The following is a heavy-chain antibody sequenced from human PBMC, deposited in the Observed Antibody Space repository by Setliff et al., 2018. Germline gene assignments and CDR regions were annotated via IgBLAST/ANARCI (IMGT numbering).Heavy chain of an antibody. D-gene: IGHD6-19*01. J-gene: IGHJ4*02. CDR1: GGTFSSYG. CDR3: TRRSANSSAD. V-gene: IGHV1-69*05. CDR2: IVPIFGTP. Sequence: SVKVSCKTSGGTFSSYGISWVRQAPGQGLEWMGTIVPIFGTPNYAQKFQGRFTISRDDSKNMAYLQMNSLRTEDTAVYYCTRRSANSSADWGQGTLVTVSS.